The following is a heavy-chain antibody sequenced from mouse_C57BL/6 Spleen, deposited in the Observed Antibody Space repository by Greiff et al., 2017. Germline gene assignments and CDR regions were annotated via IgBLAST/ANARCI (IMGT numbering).Heavy chain of an antibody. J-gene: IGHJ3*01. CDR3: ARSPLTGTTRAWFAY. D-gene: IGHD4-1*01. CDR2: IHPNSGST. Sequence: QVQLQQPGAELVKPGASVKLSCKASGYTFTSYWMHWVKQRPGQGLEWIGMIHPNSGSTNYNEKFKSKATLTVDKSSSTAYMQLSSLTSEDSAVYYCARSPLTGTTRAWFAYWGQGTLVTVSA. CDR1: GYTFTSYW. V-gene: IGHV1-64*01.